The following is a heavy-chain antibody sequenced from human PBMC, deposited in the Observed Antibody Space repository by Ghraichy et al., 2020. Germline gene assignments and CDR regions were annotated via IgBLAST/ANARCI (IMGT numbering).Heavy chain of an antibody. CDR2: IYYSGST. CDR3: ARHEGGESVAGYYPYYYYGMDV. V-gene: IGHV4-59*08. D-gene: IGHD3-22*01. J-gene: IGHJ6*02. CDR1: GGSISSYY. Sequence: SETLSLTCTVSGGSISSYYWSWIRQPPGKGLEWIGYIYYSGSTNYNPSLKSRVTISVDTSKNQFSLKLSSVTAADTAVYYCARHEGGESVAGYYPYYYYGMDVWGQGTTVTVSS.